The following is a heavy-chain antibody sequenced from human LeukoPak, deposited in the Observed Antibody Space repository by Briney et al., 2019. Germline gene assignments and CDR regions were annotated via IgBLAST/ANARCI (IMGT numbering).Heavy chain of an antibody. CDR3: ARGDKQLVFNRNKGGFDP. CDR2: IRYDGNNK. V-gene: IGHV3-30*02. CDR1: GFTFSNYG. Sequence: PGGSLRLSCGASGFTFSNYGMLWVRQAPGKGLEWVAFIRYDGNNKLYADSMKGRFTISRDNSKNTLYLQMNSLRTEDTAVYYCARGDKQLVFNRNKGGFDPWGQGTLVTVSS. D-gene: IGHD6-13*01. J-gene: IGHJ5*02.